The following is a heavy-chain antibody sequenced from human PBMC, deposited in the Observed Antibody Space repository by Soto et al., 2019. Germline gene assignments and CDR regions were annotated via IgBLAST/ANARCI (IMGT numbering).Heavy chain of an antibody. CDR3: AGQAGFYYYSGMAV. CDR1: GGSVNSRSYY. V-gene: IGHV4-39*05. J-gene: IGHJ6*02. CDR2: IYYSGST. Sequence: SETTSLTCTVSGGSVNSRSYYWGWIRQPPGKGLEWIGSIYYSGSTYYNPSLKSRVTISVDTSKNQFSLKLSSVTAANTAVYNCAGQAGFYYYSGMAVGGQGTTVPVSS. D-gene: IGHD6-19*01.